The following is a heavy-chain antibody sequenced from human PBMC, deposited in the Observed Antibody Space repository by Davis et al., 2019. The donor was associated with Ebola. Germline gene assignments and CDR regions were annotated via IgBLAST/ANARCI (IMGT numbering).Heavy chain of an antibody. CDR2: TNHGGNT. D-gene: IGHD6-13*01. Sequence: MPSQTLSLTCAVSGGSFSGYLWNWIRQPPGTGLEWIGQTNHGGNTNYNPSLKSRVTIHMDTSENLVSLKLSTVTAADTAVYYCARHNIADGDYGMDVWGKGTTVTVSS. J-gene: IGHJ6*04. V-gene: IGHV4-34*01. CDR1: GGSFSGYL. CDR3: ARHNIADGDYGMDV.